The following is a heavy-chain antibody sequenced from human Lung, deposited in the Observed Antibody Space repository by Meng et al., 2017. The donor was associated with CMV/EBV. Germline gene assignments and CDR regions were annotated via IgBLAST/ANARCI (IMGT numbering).Heavy chain of an antibody. Sequence: AQLLESGPGLVQSSGILSLTCAVSGGSLSSRNWWSWVRQHPGKGLEWIGEIYHSGSTNYNPSLKSRVTISVDESKNQFSLRLSSVTAADTAVYYCARVGAYCGGDCYHPRWGQGTLVTVSS. CDR2: IYHSGST. V-gene: IGHV4-4*02. CDR1: GGSLSSRNW. CDR3: ARVGAYCGGDCYHPR. D-gene: IGHD2-21*02. J-gene: IGHJ4*02.